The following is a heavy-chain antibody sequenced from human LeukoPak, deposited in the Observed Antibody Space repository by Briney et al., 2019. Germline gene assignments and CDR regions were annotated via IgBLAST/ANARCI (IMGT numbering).Heavy chain of an antibody. CDR1: GGSISSGAYY. CDR2: VYISGSI. V-gene: IGHV4-61*02. D-gene: IGHD6-13*01. J-gene: IGHJ6*03. Sequence: SETLSLTCTVSGGSISSGAYYWSWIRQPAGKGLEWIGRVYISGSINYNPSLKSRVTISVDTSKNQFSLKLSSVTAADTAVYYCARGGQHLYYYYMDVWGKGTTVTISS. CDR3: ARGGQHLYYYYMDV.